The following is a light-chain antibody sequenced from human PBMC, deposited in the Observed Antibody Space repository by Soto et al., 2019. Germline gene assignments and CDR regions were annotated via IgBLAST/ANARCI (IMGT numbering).Light chain of an antibody. CDR2: WAS. J-gene: IGKJ2*01. CDR3: QQYYSTPYT. Sequence: DIVMTQSPDSLAVSLGERATINCKSSQSVLYSSNNKNYLAWYQQKPGQPPKLLIYWASTRESGVPDRFSGSGSGTDFTLTISSLQAEDVAVYYLQQYYSTPYTFVQGTKLEIK. V-gene: IGKV4-1*01. CDR1: QSVLYSSNNKNY.